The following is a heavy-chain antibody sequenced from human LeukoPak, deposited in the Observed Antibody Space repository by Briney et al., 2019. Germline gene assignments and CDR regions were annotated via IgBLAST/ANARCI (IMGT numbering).Heavy chain of an antibody. D-gene: IGHD2-21*02. Sequence: KSSETLSLTCSVSGGSVTNTSGYYWAWIRQSPGKRLEWIGSFYYRGNTYYNLSLKSRLTISVDTSKNQSSLKMSSVTATDTAIYYCARRRSDPGAFDIWGQGTPVTVSS. CDR2: FYYRGNT. CDR1: GGSVTNTSGYY. J-gene: IGHJ3*02. CDR3: ARRRSDPGAFDI. V-gene: IGHV4-39*01.